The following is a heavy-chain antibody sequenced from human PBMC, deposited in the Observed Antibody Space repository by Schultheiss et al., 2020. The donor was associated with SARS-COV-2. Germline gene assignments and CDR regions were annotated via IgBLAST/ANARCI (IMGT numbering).Heavy chain of an antibody. CDR1: GYSISSGYY. CDR3: ARRVTGYYYYMDV. V-gene: IGHV4-38-2*01. J-gene: IGHJ6*03. CDR2: IYQSGST. D-gene: IGHD2-8*01. Sequence: SETLSLTCAVSGYSISSGYYWGWIRQPPGKGLEWIGSIYQSGSTNYNPSLKSRVTISVDTSKNQFSLKLSSVTAADTAVYYCARRVTGYYYYMDVWGKGTTVTVSS.